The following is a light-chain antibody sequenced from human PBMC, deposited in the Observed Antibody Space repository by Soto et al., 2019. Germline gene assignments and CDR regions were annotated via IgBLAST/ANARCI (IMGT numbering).Light chain of an antibody. V-gene: IGLV2-23*03. J-gene: IGLJ3*02. CDR3: CSYAGSYTFRVM. CDR1: SGDVGSYNH. Sequence: QSALTQPASVSGSPGQSITISCTGTSGDVGSYNHVSWYQQHPDKAPKLIIYEGNRRPSGVSDRFSGSKSDNTASPTISGLQAEDEGDYYCCSYAGSYTFRVMFGGGTKLTVL. CDR2: EGN.